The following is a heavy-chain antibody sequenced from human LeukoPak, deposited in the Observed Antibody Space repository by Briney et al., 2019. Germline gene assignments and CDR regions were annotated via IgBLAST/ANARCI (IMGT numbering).Heavy chain of an antibody. CDR2: ISSSSSYI. D-gene: IGHD5-18*01. CDR1: GFTFSSYR. V-gene: IGHV3-21*01. CDR3: ARDQGLYSYGYGTYPNWFDP. Sequence: GGSLRLSCAASGFTFSSYRMNWVRQAPGKGLEWVSSISSSSSYIYYADSVKGRFTISRDNAKNSLYLQMNSLRAEDTAVYYCARDQGLYSYGYGTYPNWFDPWGQGTLVTVSS. J-gene: IGHJ5*02.